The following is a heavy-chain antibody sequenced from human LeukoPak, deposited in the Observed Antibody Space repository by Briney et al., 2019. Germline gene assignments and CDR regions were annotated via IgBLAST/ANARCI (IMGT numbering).Heavy chain of an antibody. V-gene: IGHV4-39*07. J-gene: IGHJ4*02. D-gene: IGHD5-18*01. Sequence: SETLSLTCTVSGGSIRSSYYYWGWIRQPPGKGLEWIGSIYDSGGTYYNPSLKSRVTISVDTSKNQFSLKLSSVTAADTAVYYCARGVSGYSYGPLFDYWGQGTLVTVSS. CDR3: ARGVSGYSYGPLFDY. CDR2: IYDSGGT. CDR1: GGSIRSSYYY.